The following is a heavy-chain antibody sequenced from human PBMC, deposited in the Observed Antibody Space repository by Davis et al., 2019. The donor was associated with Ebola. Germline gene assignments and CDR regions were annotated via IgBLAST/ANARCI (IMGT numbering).Heavy chain of an antibody. CDR2: IWYDGSNK. Sequence: PGGSLRLSCAASGFTFSSYGMHWVRQAPGKGLEWVAVIWYDGSNKYYADSVKGRFTISRDNSKNTLYLQMNSLRAEDTAVYYCARKSGYCSSTSCYVYYYYGMDVWGQGTTVTVSS. CDR3: ARKSGYCSSTSCYVYYYYGMDV. J-gene: IGHJ6*02. CDR1: GFTFSSYG. V-gene: IGHV3-33*01. D-gene: IGHD2-2*01.